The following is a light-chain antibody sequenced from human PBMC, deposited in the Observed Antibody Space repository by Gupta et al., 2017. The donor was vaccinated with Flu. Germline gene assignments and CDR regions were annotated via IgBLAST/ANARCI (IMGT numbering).Light chain of an antibody. J-gene: IGKJ1*01. Sequence: EIVLTQSPGTLSLSLGEGATLSCRASQSVTSSYLAWYQQKLGQAPRLLIYGASSRATGIPDRFSGSGSGTDFTLTISRMEPEDFAVYYCQQYGSSRTFGQGTKVETK. CDR3: QQYGSSRT. CDR1: QSVTSSY. CDR2: GAS. V-gene: IGKV3-20*01.